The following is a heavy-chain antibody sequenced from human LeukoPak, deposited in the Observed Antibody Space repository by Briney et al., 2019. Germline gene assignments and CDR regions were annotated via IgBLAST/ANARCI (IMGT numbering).Heavy chain of an antibody. V-gene: IGHV1-69*04. CDR1: GGTFSSYA. J-gene: IGHJ4*02. CDR3: AREGVAATGLDY. Sequence: GASVKVSCKASGGTFSSYAISWVRQAPGQGLEWMGRIIPILGIANYAQKFQGRLTMTRDTSTSTLYMELSSLRSEDTAVYYCAREGVAATGLDYWGQGTLVTVSS. D-gene: IGHD6-13*01. CDR2: IIPILGIA.